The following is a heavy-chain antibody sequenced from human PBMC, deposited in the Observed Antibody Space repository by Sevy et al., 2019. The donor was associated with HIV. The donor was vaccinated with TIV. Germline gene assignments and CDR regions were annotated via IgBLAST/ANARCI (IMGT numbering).Heavy chain of an antibody. CDR1: GFILSSYS. V-gene: IGHV3-48*02. Sequence: GGSLRLSCAASGFILSSYSMNWVRQAPGKGLEWISYISTGSTTIYYADSVKGRLTVSRDNARSSLFLQMNSLRDEDTAVYYCAIDPRDGGDYWGQGTLVTVSS. J-gene: IGHJ4*02. CDR2: ISTGSTTI. CDR3: AIDPRDGGDY. D-gene: IGHD3-16*01.